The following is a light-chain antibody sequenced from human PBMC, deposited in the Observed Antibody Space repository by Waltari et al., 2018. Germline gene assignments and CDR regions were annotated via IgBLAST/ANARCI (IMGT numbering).Light chain of an antibody. V-gene: IGKV3-11*01. Sequence: EIVLTQSPATLSLSPGERAPLSCRASQSVSSYLAWYQQKPGQAPRLLIYDASNRATGIPARFSGSGSGTDFTLTISSLEPEDFAVYYCQQRSNWPITFGQGTRLEIE. CDR3: QQRSNWPIT. CDR1: QSVSSY. J-gene: IGKJ5*01. CDR2: DAS.